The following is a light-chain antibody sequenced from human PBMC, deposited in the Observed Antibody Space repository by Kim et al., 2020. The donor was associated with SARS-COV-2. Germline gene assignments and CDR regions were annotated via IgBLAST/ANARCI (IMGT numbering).Light chain of an antibody. V-gene: IGKV3-15*01. CDR3: QQYNTWPPLT. CDR2: SAS. J-gene: IGKJ4*01. CDR1: QSISNN. Sequence: SPGERATLSCRASQSISNNLAWYQQKHGQAPRLLVYSASTRATGIPARFSGSGSGTEFTLTISSLQSEDFGVYYCQQYNTWPPLTFGGGTKVDIK.